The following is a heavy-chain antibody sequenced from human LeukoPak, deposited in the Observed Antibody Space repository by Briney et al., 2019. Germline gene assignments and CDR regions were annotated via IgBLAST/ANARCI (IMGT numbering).Heavy chain of an antibody. J-gene: IGHJ6*02. Sequence: PGGSLRLSCAASGFTVSSNYMSWVRQAPGQGLEWVAVIYSGGSTYYADSVKGRFNITRDNSKNTLYHQMNSLRAEDTAVYYCARAPGRKGFDIVLMVYPYYYYGMDVWGQGTTVTVSS. D-gene: IGHD2-8*01. CDR2: IYSGGST. V-gene: IGHV3-53*01. CDR1: GFTVSSNY. CDR3: ARAPGRKGFDIVLMVYPYYYYGMDV.